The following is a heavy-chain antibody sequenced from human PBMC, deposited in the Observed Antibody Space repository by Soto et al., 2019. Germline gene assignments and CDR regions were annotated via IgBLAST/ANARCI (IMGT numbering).Heavy chain of an antibody. CDR2: ISYDGSNK. CDR3: AKELSSSWPHYGMDV. Sequence: QVQLVESGGGVVQPGRSLRLSCAASGFTFSSYGMHWVRQAPGKGLEWVAVISYDGSNKYYADSVKGRFTISRDNSKNTLYRQMNSLRDEDTAVYYCAKELSSSWPHYGMDVWGQGTTVTVSS. V-gene: IGHV3-30*18. J-gene: IGHJ6*02. D-gene: IGHD6-13*01. CDR1: GFTFSSYG.